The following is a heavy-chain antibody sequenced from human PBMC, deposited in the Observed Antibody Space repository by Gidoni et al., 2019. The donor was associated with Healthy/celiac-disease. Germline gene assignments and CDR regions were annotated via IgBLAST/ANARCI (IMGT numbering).Heavy chain of an antibody. CDR1: GFTFDDYA. CDR3: AKDLSYSSFLGKDVGRADYYYYGMDV. Sequence: EVQLVESGGGVVQPGGSLRLSCAASGFTFDDYAMHWVRHAPGKGLEWVSLISGDGGSTYYADSVKGRFTISRDNSKNSLYLQMNSLRTEDTALYYCAKDLSYSSFLGKDVGRADYYYYGMDVWGQGTTVTVSS. V-gene: IGHV3-43*02. J-gene: IGHJ6*02. D-gene: IGHD6-6*01. CDR2: ISGDGGST.